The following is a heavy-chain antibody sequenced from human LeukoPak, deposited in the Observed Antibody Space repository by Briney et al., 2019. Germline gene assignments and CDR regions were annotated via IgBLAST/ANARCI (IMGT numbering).Heavy chain of an antibody. CDR2: IKPNSGDT. D-gene: IGHD3-10*01. CDR3: ATNILVRDIINWFDP. Sequence: ASVKVSCKASGYSFADYYMHWVRQAPGQGLEWMGWIKPNSGDTRSAQKFQGRVTMTRDTSISTAYMELSSLRYEDTAVYYCATNILVRDIINWFDPWGQGTLVTVSS. J-gene: IGHJ5*02. CDR1: GYSFADYY. V-gene: IGHV1-2*02.